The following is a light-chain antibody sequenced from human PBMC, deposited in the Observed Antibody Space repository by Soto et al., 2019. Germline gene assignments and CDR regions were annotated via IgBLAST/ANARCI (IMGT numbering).Light chain of an antibody. J-gene: IGKJ5*01. CDR2: DTS. CDR1: QSVSSK. V-gene: IGKV3-15*01. Sequence: EIVLTQSPCTLSLSPGERAPLSCMASQSVSSKLAWYQQKPGQAPRLLIYDTSTRATGIPARFSGSGSGTEFTLTISSLQSEDFAVYYCQQYSNWPPITFGQGTRLEI. CDR3: QQYSNWPPIT.